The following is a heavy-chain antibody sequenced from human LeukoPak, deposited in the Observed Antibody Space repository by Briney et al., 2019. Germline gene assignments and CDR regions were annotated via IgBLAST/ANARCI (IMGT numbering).Heavy chain of an antibody. CDR1: GYTFTSYD. CDR3: AREGDWNDAFDI. D-gene: IGHD1-1*01. V-gene: IGHV1-8*01. Sequence: GASVKVSCKASGYTFTSYDINWVRQATGQGLEWMGWMSPNSGNTGYAQKFQGRVTMTRNTSISTAYMELSSLRSEDTAVYYCAREGDWNDAFDIWGQGTMVTVSS. J-gene: IGHJ3*02. CDR2: MSPNSGNT.